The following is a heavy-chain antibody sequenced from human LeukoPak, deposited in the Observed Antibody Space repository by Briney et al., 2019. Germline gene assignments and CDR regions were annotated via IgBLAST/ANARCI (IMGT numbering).Heavy chain of an antibody. D-gene: IGHD6-6*01. CDR3: ARDMGRRKQLSRHDAFDI. V-gene: IGHV4-59*11. J-gene: IGHJ3*02. CDR2: IYYSGST. Sequence: PSETLSLTCTVSGGCISSHYWSWSRQPPGKGLGWIGYIYYSGSTNYNPSLKSRVTISVDTSKNQFSLKLSSVTAADTAVYYCARDMGRRKQLSRHDAFDIWGQGTMVTVSS. CDR1: GGCISSHY.